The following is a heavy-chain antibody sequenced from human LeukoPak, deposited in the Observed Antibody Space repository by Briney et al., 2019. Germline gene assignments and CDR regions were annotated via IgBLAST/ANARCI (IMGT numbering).Heavy chain of an antibody. CDR1: GFTFSSYG. V-gene: IGHV3-30*02. J-gene: IGHJ6*02. D-gene: IGHD6-13*01. Sequence: GGSLRLSCAASGFTFSSYGMHWVRQAPGKGLEWVAFIRYDGSNKYCADSVKGRFTISRDNSKNTLYLQMNGLSAEDTAVYYCAKDSLYSSSWYSSSALKPYYYYGMDVWGQGTTVTVSS. CDR2: IRYDGSNK. CDR3: AKDSLYSSSWYSSSALKPYYYYGMDV.